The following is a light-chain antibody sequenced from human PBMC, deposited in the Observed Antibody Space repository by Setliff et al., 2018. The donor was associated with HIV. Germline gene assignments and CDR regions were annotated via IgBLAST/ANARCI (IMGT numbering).Light chain of an antibody. CDR2: GKN. V-gene: IGLV1-40*01. CDR3: QSYDTSLTVWV. CDR1: SSNIGAGYD. J-gene: IGLJ3*02. Sequence: QSALTQPPSVSGAPGQMVTISCTGSSSNIGAGYDVHRYQHLPGTDPKLLIYGKNNRPSGVPDRFSGSKSGTSASLAITGLQPEDEADYYCQSYDTSLTVWVFGGGTKVTVL.